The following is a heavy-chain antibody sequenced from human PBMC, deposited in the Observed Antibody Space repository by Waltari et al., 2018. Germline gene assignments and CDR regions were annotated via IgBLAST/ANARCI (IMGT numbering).Heavy chain of an antibody. V-gene: IGHV1-2*06. J-gene: IGHJ6*03. CDR1: GYTFTGRY. CDR3: AREATHSYYYFLDV. Sequence: QVQLVQSGAEVKKPGASVKVSCEASGYTFTGRYLHWVRQAPGQGLAWMGRIKPNSGGTDYAQKCQDRVTMTRDTSSSTAYMELSGLRSDDTAVYYCAREATHSYYYFLDVWGKGTTVTVSS. CDR2: IKPNSGGT.